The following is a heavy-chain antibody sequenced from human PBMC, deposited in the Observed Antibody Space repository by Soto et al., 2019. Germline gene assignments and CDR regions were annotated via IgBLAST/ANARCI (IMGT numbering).Heavy chain of an antibody. V-gene: IGHV3-30*18. D-gene: IGHD2-15*01. CDR3: AKVYCSGTNCYPRPYDY. J-gene: IGHJ4*02. CDR2: ISSDGSKT. Sequence: GGSLRLSCAASGFTLSSFTMHWVRQTPGKGLEWVALISSDGSKTYYADSVKGRFTISRDNSKSTLDLQMNSLRAEDTAVYYCAKVYCSGTNCYPRPYDYWGLGTLVTVSS. CDR1: GFTLSSFT.